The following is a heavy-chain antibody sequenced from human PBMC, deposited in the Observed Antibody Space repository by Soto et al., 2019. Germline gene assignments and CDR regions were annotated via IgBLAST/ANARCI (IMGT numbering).Heavy chain of an antibody. D-gene: IGHD3-22*01. CDR1: GGTFSSYA. Sequence: SVKVSCKASGGTFSSYAISWVRQAPGQGLEWMGGIIPIFGTANYAQKFQGRVTITADESTSTAYMELSSLRSEDTAVYYCACDRDQDSTGGLDYWGQGTLVTVSS. V-gene: IGHV1-69*13. CDR2: IIPIFGTA. J-gene: IGHJ4*02. CDR3: ACDRDQDSTGGLDY.